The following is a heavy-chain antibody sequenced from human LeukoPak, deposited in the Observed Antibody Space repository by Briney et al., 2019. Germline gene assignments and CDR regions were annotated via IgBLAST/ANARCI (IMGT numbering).Heavy chain of an antibody. CDR2: IYYSGST. CDR1: GGSISSYY. Sequence: PSETLSLTCTVSGGSISSYYWSWIRQPPGKGLEWIGYIYYSGSTNYNPSLKSRVTISVDTSKNQFSLKLSSVTAADTAVYYCARAMGRDAAMAKTCYYYGMDVWGQGTTVTVSS. V-gene: IGHV4-59*01. CDR3: ARAMGRDAAMAKTCYYYGMDV. J-gene: IGHJ6*02. D-gene: IGHD5-18*01.